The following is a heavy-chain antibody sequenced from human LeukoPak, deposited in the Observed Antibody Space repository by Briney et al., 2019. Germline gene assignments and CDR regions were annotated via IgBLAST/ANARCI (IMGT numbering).Heavy chain of an antibody. D-gene: IGHD1-7*01. Sequence: ASVKVSCKASGYTFTGYYMHWVRQAPGQGLEWVGWINPNSGGTNYAQKFQGRVTMTRDTSISTAYMELSRLRSDDTAVYYCARSPITGTTFRYWGQGTLVTVSS. CDR1: GYTFTGYY. J-gene: IGHJ4*02. CDR2: INPNSGGT. V-gene: IGHV1-2*02. CDR3: ARSPITGTTFRY.